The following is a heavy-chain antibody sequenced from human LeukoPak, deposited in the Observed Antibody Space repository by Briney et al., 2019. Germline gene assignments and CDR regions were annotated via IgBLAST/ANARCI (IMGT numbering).Heavy chain of an antibody. CDR1: GFTFSSYA. CDR2: ISSNGGST. J-gene: IGHJ6*03. Sequence: PGGSLRLSCAASGFTFSSYAMHWVRQAPGKGVEYVSAISSNGGSTYYANSVKGRFTISRDNSKNTLYLQMGSLRAEDMAVYYCARDGYNTPQDYYYYYYMDVWGKGTTVTVSS. V-gene: IGHV3-64*01. CDR3: ARDGYNTPQDYYYYYYMDV. D-gene: IGHD5-24*01.